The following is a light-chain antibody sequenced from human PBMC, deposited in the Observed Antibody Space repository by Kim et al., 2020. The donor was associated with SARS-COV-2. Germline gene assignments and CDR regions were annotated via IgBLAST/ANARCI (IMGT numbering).Light chain of an antibody. CDR1: TGAATSGYY. CDR2: STS. V-gene: IGLV7-43*01. Sequence: GTITLSSAPSTGAATSGYYPNWFQQKHGQAPRALIYSTSNKHSWTPARFSGSLRGGKAALTLSGVQPEDEAEYYCLLYYGGAQLGVFGGGTQLTVL. J-gene: IGLJ3*02. CDR3: LLYYGGAQLGV.